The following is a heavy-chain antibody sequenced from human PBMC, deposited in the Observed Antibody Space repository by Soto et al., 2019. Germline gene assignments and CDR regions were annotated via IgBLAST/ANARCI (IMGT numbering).Heavy chain of an antibody. Sequence: GSLRLSCAASGFSFSTYAMSWVRQAPGKGLEWVSSNSGGGDTTYYADSVKGRLTISRDSSKNTLYLVMISLRAEDTAVYYCAKDKDYDRSAYYGYYFSGMDVWGQGTTVTVSS. CDR2: NSGGGDTT. J-gene: IGHJ6*02. CDR1: GFSFSTYA. D-gene: IGHD3-22*01. V-gene: IGHV3-23*01. CDR3: AKDKDYDRSAYYGYYFSGMDV.